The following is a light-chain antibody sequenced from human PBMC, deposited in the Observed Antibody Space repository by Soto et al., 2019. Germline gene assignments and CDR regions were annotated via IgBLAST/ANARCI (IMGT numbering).Light chain of an antibody. J-gene: IGKJ1*01. Sequence: EFVLTQSPATLSLSPGERATLSCRASQSVGSSLAWYQQRRGQSPRLLIYDAFNRATGIPARFSGSGSGTDFTLTISSLEPEDFAVYYCQQRDNWRPTWTFGHGTRLDI. CDR1: QSVGSS. CDR3: QQRDNWRPTWT. V-gene: IGKV3-11*01. CDR2: DAF.